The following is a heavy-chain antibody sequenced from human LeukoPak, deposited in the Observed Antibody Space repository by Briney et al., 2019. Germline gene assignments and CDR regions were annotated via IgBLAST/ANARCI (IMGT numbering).Heavy chain of an antibody. CDR3: ARQGREYFTFDP. CDR1: GYTFTIYA. D-gene: IGHD2/OR15-2a*01. V-gene: IGHV1-3*01. CDR2: INAGNGNT. J-gene: IGHJ5*02. Sequence: GASVKGSSKASGYTFTIYAMHWVRQAPGQRLEWRGWINAGNGNTKYSQKFHGKVTITQDPSPSTAYMELSSLSSEDTAVYYSARQGREYFTFDPWGQGTLVTVSS.